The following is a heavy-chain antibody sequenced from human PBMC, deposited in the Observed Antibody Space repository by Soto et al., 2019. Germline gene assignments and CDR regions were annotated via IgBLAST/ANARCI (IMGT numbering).Heavy chain of an antibody. D-gene: IGHD1-26*01. CDR3: AIDGECGSYYGMFDY. J-gene: IGHJ4*02. CDR1: GYTFTSYG. CDR2: ISAYNGNT. V-gene: IGHV1-18*04. Sequence: ASVQVSCKASGYTFTSYGISWVRQAPGQGLEWMGWISAYNGNTNYAQMLQGRVTMTTDTSTSTAYMELRSLRSDDTAVYYCAIDGECGSYYGMFDYWGQGTLVTVSS.